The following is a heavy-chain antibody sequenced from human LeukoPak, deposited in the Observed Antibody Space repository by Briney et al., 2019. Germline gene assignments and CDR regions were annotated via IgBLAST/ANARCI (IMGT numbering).Heavy chain of an antibody. CDR3: ARGPPYYDFWSGNNWFDP. D-gene: IGHD3-3*01. J-gene: IGHJ5*02. V-gene: IGHV4-4*07. Sequence: PSETLSLACTVSGGSTSSYYWSWIRQPAGKGLEWIGRIYTSGSTNYNPSLKSRVTMSVDTSKNQFSLKLSSVTAADTAVYYCARGPPYYDFWSGNNWFDPWGQGTLVTVSS. CDR1: GGSTSSYY. CDR2: IYTSGST.